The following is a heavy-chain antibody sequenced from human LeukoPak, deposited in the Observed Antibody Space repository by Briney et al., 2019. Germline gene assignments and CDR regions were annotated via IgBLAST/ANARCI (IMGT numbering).Heavy chain of an antibody. J-gene: IGHJ4*02. CDR2: IWYDGSNK. Sequence: GGSLRLSCAASGFTFSSYGMHWVRQAPGKGLEWVAVIWYDGSNKYYADSVKGRFTISRDNSKNTLYLQMNSLRAEDTAVYYCANNVLLWFGEFHWGQGTLVTVSS. CDR1: GFTFSSYG. CDR3: ANNVLLWFGEFH. V-gene: IGHV3-33*06. D-gene: IGHD3-10*01.